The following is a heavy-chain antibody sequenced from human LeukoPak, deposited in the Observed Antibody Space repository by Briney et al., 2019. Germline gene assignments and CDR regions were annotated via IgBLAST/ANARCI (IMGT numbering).Heavy chain of an antibody. D-gene: IGHD1-26*01. J-gene: IGHJ4*02. CDR1: GFTFNSYE. CDR2: ISSSGSTI. V-gene: IGHV3-48*03. CDR3: ATYSGSPDY. Sequence: PGGSLRLSCAASGFTFNSYEMNWVRQAPGKGLEWVPYISSSGSTISYTDSVKGRFTVSRDSAKNSVYLQMNSLRAEDTAVYYCATYSGSPDYWGQGTLVTVSS.